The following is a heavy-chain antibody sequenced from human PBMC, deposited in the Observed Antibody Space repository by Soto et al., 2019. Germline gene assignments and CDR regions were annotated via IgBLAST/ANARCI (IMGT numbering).Heavy chain of an antibody. V-gene: IGHV3-33*06. Sequence: QVQLVESGGGVVQPGRSLRLSCAASGFTFSSYGMHWVRQAPGKGLEWVAVIWYDGSNKYYADSVKGRFTISRDNSKNTLYLQMNSLRAEDTAVYYCAKASRYCSGGSCDGFDYWGQGTLVTVSS. J-gene: IGHJ4*02. CDR2: IWYDGSNK. CDR3: AKASRYCSGGSCDGFDY. D-gene: IGHD2-15*01. CDR1: GFTFSSYG.